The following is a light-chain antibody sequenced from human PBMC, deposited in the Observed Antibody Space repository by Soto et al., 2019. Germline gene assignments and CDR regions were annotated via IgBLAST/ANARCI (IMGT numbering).Light chain of an antibody. CDR2: DAS. J-gene: IGKJ5*01. V-gene: IGKV3-11*01. CDR1: QSVSSY. CDR3: QQRGNWPT. Sequence: EIVLTQSPATLSLSPGERATLSCRASQSVSSYLAWYQQKPGQAPRLLIYDASNRATGIPARFSGSGSGTDFTLTISRLKPEEFAVYYCQQRGNWPTFGQGTRLEIK.